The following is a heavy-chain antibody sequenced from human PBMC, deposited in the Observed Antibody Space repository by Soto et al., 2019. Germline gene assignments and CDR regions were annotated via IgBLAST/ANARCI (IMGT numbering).Heavy chain of an antibody. CDR2: INHSGST. V-gene: IGHV4-34*01. J-gene: IGHJ5*02. CDR3: ARGLRVLTTFSRFDP. CDR1: GGSFSGYY. D-gene: IGHD3-16*01. Sequence: SETLSLTCAVYGGSFSGYYWSGIRQPPGKGLEWIGEINHSGSTNYNPSLKSRVTISVDTSKNQFSLKLSSVTAADTAVYYCARGLRVLTTFSRFDPWGQGTLVTVSS.